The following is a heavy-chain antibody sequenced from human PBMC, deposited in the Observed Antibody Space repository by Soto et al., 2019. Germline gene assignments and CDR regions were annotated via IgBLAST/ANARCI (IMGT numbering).Heavy chain of an antibody. CDR2: IAQDGGEK. CDR1: GFTFSTYW. D-gene: IGHD6-19*01. Sequence: EVQLVESGGGLVQPGGSLRLSCAASGFTFSTYWMTWVRQAPGKGLEWVANIAQDGGEKHYVDSVKGRFTISRDNAENSLYLQMDSLRAEDTAVYNGARTDRSGYHYFDYWGQGTLVTVSS. CDR3: ARTDRSGYHYFDY. J-gene: IGHJ4*02. V-gene: IGHV3-7*04.